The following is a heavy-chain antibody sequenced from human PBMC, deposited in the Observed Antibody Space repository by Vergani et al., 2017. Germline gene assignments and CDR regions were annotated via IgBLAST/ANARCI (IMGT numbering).Heavy chain of an antibody. CDR1: GGSINSSYYY. CDR2: IYYSGST. V-gene: IGHV4-39*01. CDR3: ARLRGNPPGSYLAFDI. Sequence: QLQLQESGPGLVKPSETLSLTCTVSGGSINSSYYYWGWIRQPPGKGLEWIGSIYYSGSTYYNPSLKSRVTISVDTSKNQFSLKLSSVTAADTAMYYCARLRGNPPGSYLAFDIWGQGTMVTVSS. D-gene: IGHD3-10*01. J-gene: IGHJ3*02.